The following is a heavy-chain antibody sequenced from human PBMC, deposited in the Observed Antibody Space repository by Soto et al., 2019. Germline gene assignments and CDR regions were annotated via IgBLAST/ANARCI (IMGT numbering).Heavy chain of an antibody. J-gene: IGHJ5*02. CDR3: AKDRSTMRWFDP. CDR2: VQMSGTT. V-gene: IGHV4-4*07. CDR1: GASVRSYH. D-gene: IGHD1-1*01. Sequence: SETLSLTCAVSGASVRSYHWSWIRQAAGKGLEWIGRVQMSGTTNYNPSLKTRVTMSLDTSRNEVSLTMTSVTAADTAVYFCAKDRSTMRWFDPWGQGILVTVSS.